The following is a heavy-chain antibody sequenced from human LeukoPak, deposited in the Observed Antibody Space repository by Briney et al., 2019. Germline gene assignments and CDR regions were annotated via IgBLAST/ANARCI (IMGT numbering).Heavy chain of an antibody. V-gene: IGHV4-34*01. CDR1: GGSFSGYY. Sequence: SETLSLTCAVYGGSFSGYYWSWIRQPPGKGLEWIGEINHSGSTNYNPSLKSRVTISVDTSKNQFSLKLSSVTAADTAVYYCAREQSGYSYGSIFDYWGQGTLVTVSS. CDR2: INHSGST. J-gene: IGHJ4*02. D-gene: IGHD5-18*01. CDR3: AREQSGYSYGSIFDY.